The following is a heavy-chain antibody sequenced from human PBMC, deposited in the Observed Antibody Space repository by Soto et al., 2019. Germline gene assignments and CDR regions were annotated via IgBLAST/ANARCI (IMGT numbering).Heavy chain of an antibody. J-gene: IGHJ4*02. D-gene: IGHD5-12*01. CDR2: IHYSGST. V-gene: IGHV4-59*08. CDR3: ARSHIVPRLFMYPYDY. CDR1: GGSISSYY. Sequence: PSETLSLTCTVSGGSISSYYWSWIRQPPGKGLEWIGYIHYSGSTNYNPSLKSRVTMSVDTSKNQFSLKLSSVTAADTAVYYCARSHIVPRLFMYPYDYWGQGTLVTVSS.